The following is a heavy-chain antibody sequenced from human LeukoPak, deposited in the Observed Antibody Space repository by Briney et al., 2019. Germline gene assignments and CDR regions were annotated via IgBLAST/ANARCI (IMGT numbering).Heavy chain of an antibody. CDR1: GDSISTYY. CDR3: ARAVGGDGSGSL. V-gene: IGHV4-59*01. J-gene: IGHJ4*02. CDR2: IYYRVTS. Sequence: NTSETLSLTCTVSGDSISTYYWSWIRQPPGKGLEWIGYIYYRVTSDYNPSLKSRVTISVDMSTRQISLKLSSVPAADTAVYYCARAVGGDGSGSLWGPGTLVTVSS. D-gene: IGHD3-10*01.